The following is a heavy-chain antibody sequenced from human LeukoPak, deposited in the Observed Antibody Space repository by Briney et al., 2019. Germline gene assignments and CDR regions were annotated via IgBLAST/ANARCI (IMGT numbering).Heavy chain of an antibody. CDR3: AKGEVVVVPAAMADV. CDR1: GFTFSSYG. D-gene: IGHD2-2*01. J-gene: IGHJ6*04. Sequence: GGSLRLSCAASGFTFSSYGMHWVRQAPGKGLEWVAFIRYDGSNKYYADSVKGRFTISRDNSKNTLYLQMNSLRAEDTAVYYCAKGEVVVVPAAMADVWGKGTTVTVSS. V-gene: IGHV3-30*02. CDR2: IRYDGSNK.